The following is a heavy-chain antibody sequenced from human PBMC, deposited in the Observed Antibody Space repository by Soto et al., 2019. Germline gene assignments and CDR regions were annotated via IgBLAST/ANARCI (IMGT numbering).Heavy chain of an antibody. V-gene: IGHV1-69*06. D-gene: IGHD3-22*01. J-gene: IGHJ5*02. CDR2: IIPIFGTA. Sequence: SVKVSCKASGGTFSSYAISWVRQAPGQGLEWMGGIIPIFGTANYAQKFQGRVTITADKSTSTAYMELSSLRSEDTAVYYCARDSPQYYYDSSGYPFDPWGQGTLVTVSS. CDR3: ARDSPQYYYDSSGYPFDP. CDR1: GGTFSSYA.